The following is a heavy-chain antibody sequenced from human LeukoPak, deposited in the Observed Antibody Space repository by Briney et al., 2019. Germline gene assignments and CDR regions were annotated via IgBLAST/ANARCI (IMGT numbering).Heavy chain of an antibody. J-gene: IGHJ5*02. CDR1: GFTFSDYY. D-gene: IGHD1-26*01. CDR2: ISSSSSYT. V-gene: IGHV3-11*06. CDR3: ARGLVGEGEFDP. Sequence: PGGSLRLSCAASGFTFSDYYMSWIRQAPGKGLEWVSCISSSSSYTNYADSVKGRFTISRDNAKNSLYLQMNSLRAEDTAVYYCARGLVGEGEFDPWGQGTLVTVSS.